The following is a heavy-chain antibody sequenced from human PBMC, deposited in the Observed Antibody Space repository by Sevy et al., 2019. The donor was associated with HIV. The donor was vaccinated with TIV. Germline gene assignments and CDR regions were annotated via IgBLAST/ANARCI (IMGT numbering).Heavy chain of an antibody. CDR3: AKDTHIPIAGDFDC. J-gene: IGHJ4*02. CDR2: ISHSGGST. D-gene: IGHD6-19*01. CDR1: GFTFSTYP. V-gene: IGHV3-23*01. Sequence: GGSLRLSCAASGFTFSTYPMSWVRQAPGKGLEWVSGISHSGGSTYYAASVKGRFTISRVRSKNTLYLQMNILRVEDTAVYYCAKDTHIPIAGDFDCWGQGTLVTVSS.